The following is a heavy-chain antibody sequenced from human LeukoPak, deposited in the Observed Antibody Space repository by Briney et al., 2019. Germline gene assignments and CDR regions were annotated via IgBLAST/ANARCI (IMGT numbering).Heavy chain of an antibody. J-gene: IGHJ4*02. CDR2: IKSDGSST. Sequence: GGSLRLSCAASGFTFSSYWMHWVRQAPGKGLVWVSRIKSDGSSTRYADSVKGRFTISRDNPKHTLYLQMNSLRAEDTAVYYCTRDRPGDDGYDYWGLGTLVTVSS. CDR1: GFTFSSYW. V-gene: IGHV3-74*01. D-gene: IGHD4-17*01. CDR3: TRDRPGDDGYDY.